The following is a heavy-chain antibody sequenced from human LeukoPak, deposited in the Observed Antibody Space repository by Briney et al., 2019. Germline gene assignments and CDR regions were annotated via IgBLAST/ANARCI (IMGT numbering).Heavy chain of an antibody. CDR3: ARGPRVLDY. V-gene: IGHV4-34*01. Sequence: PPETLSLTCAVYGGSFSGYYWSWIRQPPGKGLEWIGEINHSGSTNYNPSLKSRVTISVDTSKNQFSLKLSSVTAADTAVYYCARGPRVLDYWGQGTLVTVSS. CDR1: GGSFSGYY. CDR2: INHSGST. J-gene: IGHJ4*02.